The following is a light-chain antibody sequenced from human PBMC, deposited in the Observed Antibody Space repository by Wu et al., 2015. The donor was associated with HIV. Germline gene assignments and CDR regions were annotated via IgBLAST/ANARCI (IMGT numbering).Light chain of an antibody. V-gene: IGKV3-15*01. CDR3: QHYNNWQT. Sequence: EIVMTQSPATLSVSPGERATLSRRASQSVSRKLAWYQQRPGQAPRLLIYGASTRATDTPARFSGSGSGTEFTLTISSMQSEDFAVYYCQHYNNWQTFGQGTRVEIK. CDR2: GAS. J-gene: IGKJ1*01. CDR1: QSVSRK.